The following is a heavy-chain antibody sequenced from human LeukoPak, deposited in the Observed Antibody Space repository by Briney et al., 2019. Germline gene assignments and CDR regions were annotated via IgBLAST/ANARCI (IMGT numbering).Heavy chain of an antibody. Sequence: GGSLRLSCAASGFTFSSHSMGWVRQAPGKGLECVATIGLDGAQKDFVDPVKGRFTLSRDNAKNSLFLEMNRLRVEDTAVYYCARDLVPGIAVAGSGYWGQGTLVTVSS. J-gene: IGHJ4*02. CDR2: IGLDGAQK. CDR1: GFTFSSHS. D-gene: IGHD6-19*01. CDR3: ARDLVPGIAVAGSGY. V-gene: IGHV3-7*01.